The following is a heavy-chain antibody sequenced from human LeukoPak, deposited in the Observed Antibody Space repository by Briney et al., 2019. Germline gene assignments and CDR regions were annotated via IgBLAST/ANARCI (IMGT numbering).Heavy chain of an antibody. D-gene: IGHD3-22*01. V-gene: IGHV4-39*01. CDR2: IYYSGST. J-gene: IGHJ4*02. CDR1: GVSISSSGPY. Sequence: PSETLSLTCSVSGVSISSSGPYWGWIRQPPGKGLEWIGSIYYSGSTYYNPSLKSRVTISVDTSKNQFSLRLSSVTAADTAVYYCARHRGYYDSRGDGYYFDFWGQGTLVTVSS. CDR3: ARHRGYYDSRGDGYYFDF.